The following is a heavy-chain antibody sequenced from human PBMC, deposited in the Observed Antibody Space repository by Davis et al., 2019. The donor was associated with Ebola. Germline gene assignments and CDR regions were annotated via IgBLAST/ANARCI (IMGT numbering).Heavy chain of an antibody. J-gene: IGHJ4*02. CDR1: GGSVSNYY. V-gene: IGHV4-59*02. CDR3: ARGKEFFDD. Sequence: PSETLSLTCSVSGGSVSNYYCTWIRQSPGTGLEWIGYFSHTGATKYNPSFKGQVTISVDESKNQFSLNLRAVTAADTAIYYCARGKEFFDDWGQGKLVAVSS. CDR2: FSHTGAT. D-gene: IGHD3-10*01.